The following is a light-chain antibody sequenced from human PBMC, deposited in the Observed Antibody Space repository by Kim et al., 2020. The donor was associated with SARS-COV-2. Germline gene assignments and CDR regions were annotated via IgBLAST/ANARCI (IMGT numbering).Light chain of an antibody. V-gene: IGKV3-20*01. CDR2: TAS. CDR3: QQYDESPIYT. CDR1: QSFSSNF. J-gene: IGKJ2*01. Sequence: EIVLTQSPGTLSLSPGERATLSCRASQSFSSNFLGWYQQQPGQAPRLLIYTASTRATGIPDRFSGTGSGTDFTLTIGRLEPEGFAVYCCQQYDESPIYTFGQGTKLEI.